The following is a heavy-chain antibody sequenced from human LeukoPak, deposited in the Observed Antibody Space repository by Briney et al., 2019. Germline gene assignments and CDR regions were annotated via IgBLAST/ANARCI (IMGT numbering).Heavy chain of an antibody. CDR3: AKDPGVTMIVVVTRGAFDI. CDR2: ISGSGGST. J-gene: IGHJ3*02. V-gene: IGHV3-23*01. Sequence: GGSLRLSCAASGFTFSSCAMSWVRQAPGKGLEWVSAISGSGGSTYYADSVKGRFTISRDNSKNTLYLQMNSLRAEDTAVYYCAKDPGVTMIVVVTRGAFDIWGQGTMVTVSS. CDR1: GFTFSSCA. D-gene: IGHD3-22*01.